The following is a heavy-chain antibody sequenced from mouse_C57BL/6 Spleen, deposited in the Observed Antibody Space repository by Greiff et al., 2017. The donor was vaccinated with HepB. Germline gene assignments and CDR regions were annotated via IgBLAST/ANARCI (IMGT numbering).Heavy chain of an antibody. CDR3: ARGLDYFDY. CDR1: GFTFSDYG. CDR2: ISSGSSTI. Sequence: EVPRVESGGGLVKPGGSLKLSCAASGFTFSDYGMHWVRQAPEQGLEWVAYISSGSSTIYYADTVKGRFTISRDNAKNTLFLQMTSLRSEDTAMYYCARGLDYFDYWGQGTTLTVSS. J-gene: IGHJ2*01. D-gene: IGHD4-1*01. V-gene: IGHV5-17*01.